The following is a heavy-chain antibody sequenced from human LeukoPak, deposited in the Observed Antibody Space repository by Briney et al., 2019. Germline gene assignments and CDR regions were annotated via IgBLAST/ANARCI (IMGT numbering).Heavy chain of an antibody. CDR2: IYYSGST. J-gene: IGHJ4*02. V-gene: IGHV4-59*01. CDR3: ARVYGTYYYGSGSYYPRLHFDY. Sequence: SETLSLTCTVSGGSISSYYWSWIRQPPGKGLEWIGYIYYSGSTNYNPPLKSRVTISVDTSKNQFSLKLSSVTAADTAVYYCARVYGTYYYGSGSYYPRLHFDYWGQGTLVTVSS. CDR1: GGSISSYY. D-gene: IGHD3-10*01.